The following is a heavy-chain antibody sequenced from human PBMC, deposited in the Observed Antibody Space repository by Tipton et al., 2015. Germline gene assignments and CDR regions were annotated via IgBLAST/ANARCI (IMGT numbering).Heavy chain of an antibody. Sequence: SLRLSCAASGFTFSSYNMDWVRQAPGKGLEWVSGISGSGGSTYYADSVKGRFTISRDSSKNTLYLQMNSLRAEDTAVYYCAKDDSDYGWYFDLWGRGTLVTVSS. J-gene: IGHJ2*01. CDR3: AKDDSDYGWYFDL. V-gene: IGHV3-23*01. D-gene: IGHD4-17*01. CDR1: GFTFSSYN. CDR2: ISGSGGST.